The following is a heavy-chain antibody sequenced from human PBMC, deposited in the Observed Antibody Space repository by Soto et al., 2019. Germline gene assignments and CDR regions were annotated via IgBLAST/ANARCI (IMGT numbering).Heavy chain of an antibody. CDR3: ARDHAIFGGPDYYYDLDD. CDR2: ISAYNGNK. CDR1: GYTFTSYG. J-gene: IGHJ6*02. V-gene: IGHV1-18*01. D-gene: IGHD3-3*01. Sequence: QVQLMQSGAEVKKPGASVKVSCKASGYTFTSYGISWVRQAPGQGLEWVAWISAYNGNKNYAQKLQGSVTTTTDTSTTTDYMELRSGTSDATAVYYWARDHAIFGGPDYYYDLDDWGPGPTVTVSS.